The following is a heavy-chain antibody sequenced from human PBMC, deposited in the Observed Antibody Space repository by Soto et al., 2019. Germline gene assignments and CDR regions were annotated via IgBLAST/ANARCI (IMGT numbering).Heavy chain of an antibody. CDR2: IIPIFGTA. D-gene: IGHD3-3*01. J-gene: IGHJ4*02. Sequence: QVQLVQSGAAVKKPGSSVKVSCKASGGTFSSYAISWVRQAPGQGLEWMGGIIPIFGTANYAQKFQGRVTITADESTSTAYMELSSLRSEDTAVYYCARGKTIFGVVIVYFDYWGQGTLVTVSS. CDR1: GGTFSSYA. V-gene: IGHV1-69*12. CDR3: ARGKTIFGVVIVYFDY.